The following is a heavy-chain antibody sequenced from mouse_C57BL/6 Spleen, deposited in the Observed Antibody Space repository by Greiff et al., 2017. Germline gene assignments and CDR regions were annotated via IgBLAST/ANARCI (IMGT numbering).Heavy chain of an antibody. J-gene: IGHJ4*01. V-gene: IGHV1-54*01. D-gene: IGHD3-3*01. CDR1: GYAFTTYL. Sequence: QVQLQQSGAELVRPGPSVKVSCKASGYAFTTYLIEWVKQRPGQGLEWIGVINPGSGGTNYNEKIKGKATLNADKSSSPVYMQLSILTPEDSAVYFCARREGAAVNTMDYWGQGTSVTVSS. CDR2: INPGSGGT. CDR3: ARREGAAVNTMDY.